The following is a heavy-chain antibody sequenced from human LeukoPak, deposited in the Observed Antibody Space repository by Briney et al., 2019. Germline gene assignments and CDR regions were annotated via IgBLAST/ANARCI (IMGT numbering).Heavy chain of an antibody. CDR2: IYYSVRT. J-gene: IGHJ4*02. D-gene: IGHD3-22*01. Sequence: SETLSLTCSVSGASISSHYWSWIRQPPGKGLEWIGYIYYSVRTNYNPSLKSRVTISVDMPNNQFSLKMSSVTAADTAVYYCARESWLENYDSSGLFDYWGQGTLVTVSS. CDR3: ARESWLENYDSSGLFDY. V-gene: IGHV4-59*11. CDR1: GASISSHY.